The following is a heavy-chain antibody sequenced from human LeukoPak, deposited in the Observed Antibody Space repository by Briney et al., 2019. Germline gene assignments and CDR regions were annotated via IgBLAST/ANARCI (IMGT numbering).Heavy chain of an antibody. D-gene: IGHD2-15*01. J-gene: IGHJ6*02. CDR3: ARGGYCSGGSCYSPYYYGMDV. CDR2: MNPNSGNT. CDR1: GYTFTSYD. V-gene: IGHV1-8*01. Sequence: ASVKVSCKASGYTFTSYDINWVRQATGQGLEWMGWMNPNSGNTGYAQKFQGRVTMTRNTSISTAYMELSSLRSEDTAVYYCARGGYCSGGSCYSPYYYGMDVWGQGTTVTVSS.